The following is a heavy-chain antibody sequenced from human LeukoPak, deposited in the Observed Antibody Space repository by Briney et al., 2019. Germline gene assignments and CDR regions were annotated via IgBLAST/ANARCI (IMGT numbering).Heavy chain of an antibody. D-gene: IGHD1-7*01. V-gene: IGHV3-20*04. Sequence: TGGSLRLSCAASGFSFDDYGMSWVRQVPGKGLEWVSSINWNGGSTGYADSVKGRFTISRDNAKNSLYLQMNSLRAEDTALYYCARSAFRNYDAFDIWGQGTMVTVSS. CDR1: GFSFDDYG. J-gene: IGHJ3*02. CDR2: INWNGGST. CDR3: ARSAFRNYDAFDI.